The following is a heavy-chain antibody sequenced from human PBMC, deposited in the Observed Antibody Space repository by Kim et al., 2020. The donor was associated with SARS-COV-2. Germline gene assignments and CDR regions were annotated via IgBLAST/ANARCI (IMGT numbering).Heavy chain of an antibody. J-gene: IGHJ4*02. D-gene: IGHD5-18*01. CDR2: IYYSGST. CDR3: ARDGSGYGTDCDY. V-gene: IGHV4-59*01. Sequence: SETLSLTCTVSGGSISSYYWSWIRQPPGKGLEWIGYIYYSGSTNYNPSLKSRVTISVDTSKNQFSLKLSSVTAADTAWYYCARDGSGYGTDCDYWGQGTLVTVSS. CDR1: GGSISSYY.